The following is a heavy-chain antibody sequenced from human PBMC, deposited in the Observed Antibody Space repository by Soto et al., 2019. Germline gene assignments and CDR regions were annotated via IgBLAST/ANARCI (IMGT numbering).Heavy chain of an antibody. J-gene: IGHJ5*02. CDR3: ARVPGP. CDR2: IYHSGST. CDR1: GGSISSGGYS. Sequence: SETLSLTCAVSGGSISSGGYSWSWIRQPPGKGLEWIGYIYHSGSTYYNQSLKSRVTISVDRSKNQFSLKLRSVTAADTAVYYCARVPGPWGQGTLVTVSS. V-gene: IGHV4-30-2*01.